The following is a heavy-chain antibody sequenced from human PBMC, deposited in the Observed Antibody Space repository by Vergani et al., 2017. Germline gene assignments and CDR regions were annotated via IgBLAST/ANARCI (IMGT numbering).Heavy chain of an antibody. J-gene: IGHJ4*02. CDR2: ICHTEDT. D-gene: IGHD2-2*02. CDR3: ATIGYRRCGYYFDY. CDR1: GDSISSNNC. V-gene: IGHV4-4*03. Sequence: QVQLQESGPGLGKPPGTLSLTCAVPGDSISSNNCWTWVRQPPGKGLEWIGEICHTEDTKYSPFLKSRVTVSVDESRNLFSLRLNSVTAADTAVYYCATIGYRRCGYYFDYWGQGILVTVSS.